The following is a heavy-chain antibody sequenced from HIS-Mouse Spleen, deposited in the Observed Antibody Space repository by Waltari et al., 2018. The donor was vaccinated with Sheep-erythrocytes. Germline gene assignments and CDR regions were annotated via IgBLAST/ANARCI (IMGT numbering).Heavy chain of an antibody. J-gene: IGHJ4*02. CDR1: GFTFSSDA. V-gene: IGHV3-23*01. CDR2: ISGSGGST. CDR3: AKQTLRRTYFDY. Sequence: EVQLLESGGGLVQPGGSLRLSCAASGFTFSSDAMGWVRQAAGKGLEWVSAISGSGGSTYYADSVKGRFTISRDNSKNTLYLQMNSLRAEDTAVYYCAKQTLRRTYFDYWGQGTLVTVSS. D-gene: IGHD4-17*01.